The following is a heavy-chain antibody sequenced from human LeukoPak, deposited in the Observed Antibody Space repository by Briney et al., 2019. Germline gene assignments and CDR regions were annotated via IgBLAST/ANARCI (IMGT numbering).Heavy chain of an antibody. J-gene: IGHJ4*02. CDR1: GFTFSSYA. V-gene: IGHV3-23*01. D-gene: IGHD5-24*01. CDR2: ISGSGGSA. CDR3: AKGTRDGYNVPFDY. Sequence: PGGSLRLSCAASGFTFSSYAMSWVRQAPGKGLEWVSAISGSGGSAYYADSVKGRFTISRDNSKNTLYLQMNSLRAEDTAVYYCAKGTRDGYNVPFDYWGQGTLVTVSS.